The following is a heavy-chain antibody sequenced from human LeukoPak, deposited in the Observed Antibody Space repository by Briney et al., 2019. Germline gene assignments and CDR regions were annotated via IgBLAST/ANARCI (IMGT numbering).Heavy chain of an antibody. CDR1: GGSISSYY. D-gene: IGHD4-23*01. CDR3: ATDDGGYYSYAMDV. Sequence: SETLSLTCTVSGGSISSYYWNWIRQPAGKGLEWIGRIYTTGSTNYNSSLKGRVTMSVDTSKNHFSLQLSSVTAADTAVYYCATDDGGYYSYAMDVWGQGTTVTVSS. V-gene: IGHV4-4*07. J-gene: IGHJ6*02. CDR2: IYTTGST.